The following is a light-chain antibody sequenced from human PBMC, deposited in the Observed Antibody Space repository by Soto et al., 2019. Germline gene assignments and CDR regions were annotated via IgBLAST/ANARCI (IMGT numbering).Light chain of an antibody. J-gene: IGLJ2*01. V-gene: IGLV1-40*01. Sequence: QSVLTQPPSVSGAPGQRVTISCTGSSSNIGAIYDVQWYQQLPGAAPKLLIYGNTNRPSGVPDRFSGSKSGTSASLAISGLRSEDEANYYCAVWDGNLSGVVFGGGTKVTVL. CDR1: SSNIGAIYD. CDR3: AVWDGNLSGVV. CDR2: GNT.